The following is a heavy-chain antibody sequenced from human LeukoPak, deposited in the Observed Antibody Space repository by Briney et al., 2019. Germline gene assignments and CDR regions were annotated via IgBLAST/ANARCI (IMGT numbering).Heavy chain of an antibody. CDR2: ISGSGGST. Sequence: PGGSLRLSCAASGFTFSSYAMSWVRQAPGKGLEWVSAISGSGGSTYYADSVKGRFTISRDNSKNTLYLQMNSLRAEDPAVYYCAKDPPYYDFWSGYYHWGQGPLVTVSS. J-gene: IGHJ4*02. CDR1: GFTFSSYA. D-gene: IGHD3-3*01. V-gene: IGHV3-23*01. CDR3: AKDPPYYDFWSGYYH.